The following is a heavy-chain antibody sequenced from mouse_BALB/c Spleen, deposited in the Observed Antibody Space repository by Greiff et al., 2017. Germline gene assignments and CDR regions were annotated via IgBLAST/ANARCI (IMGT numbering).Heavy chain of an antibody. J-gene: IGHJ4*01. D-gene: IGHD3-3*01. CDR1: GFTFTDYY. CDR3: ARDTGREGAMDY. CDR2: IRNKANGYTT. Sequence: EVNVVESGGGLVQPGGSLRLSCATSGFTFTDYYMSWVRQPPGKALEWLGFIRNKANGYTTEYSASVKGRFTISRDNSQSILYLQMNTLRAEDSATYYCARDTGREGAMDYWGQGTSVTVSS. V-gene: IGHV7-3*02.